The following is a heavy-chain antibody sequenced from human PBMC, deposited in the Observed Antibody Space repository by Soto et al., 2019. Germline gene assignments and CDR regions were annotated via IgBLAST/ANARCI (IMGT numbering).Heavy chain of an antibody. D-gene: IGHD3-22*01. CDR1: GFTFSDYC. V-gene: IGHV3-11*06. J-gene: IGHJ5*02. CDR3: ARVSYYHDSSGYGPFGP. CDR2: ISSSSSNT. Sequence: GGSLRLSCAASGFTFSDYCMTWIRQAPGKGLEWVSYISSSSSNTNYADSVKGRFTISRDNAKNSLYLQMNSLRAEDTAVYYCARVSYYHDSSGYGPFGPWGQGTLVTVSS.